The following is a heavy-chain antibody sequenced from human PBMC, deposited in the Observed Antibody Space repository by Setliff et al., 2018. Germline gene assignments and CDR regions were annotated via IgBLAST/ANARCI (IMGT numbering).Heavy chain of an antibody. V-gene: IGHV4-4*08. J-gene: IGHJ6*03. Sequence: SETLSLTCTVAGGSISSHFWSWIRQSPGKGLEWIGYMYASGTTDYNPSLESRVAILADTSKNQFSLKVSSVTAADTAVYYCARAPPNRYSGSYEYFYMDVWGKGTTVTVSS. D-gene: IGHD1-26*01. CDR1: GGSISSHF. CDR3: ARAPPNRYSGSYEYFYMDV. CDR2: MYASGTT.